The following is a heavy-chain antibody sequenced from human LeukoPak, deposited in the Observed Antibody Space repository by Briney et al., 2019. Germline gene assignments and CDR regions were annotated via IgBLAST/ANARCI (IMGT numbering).Heavy chain of an antibody. CDR2: IYSGGST. V-gene: IGHV3-66*01. CDR3: AKGYCTGTSCYTGLDY. CDR1: GFTVSSNY. Sequence: GGSLRLSCAASGFTVSSNYMSWVRQAPGKGLEWVSVIYSGGSTYYADSVKGRFTISRDNSKNTLYLQMNSLRAEDTAVYYCAKGYCTGTSCYTGLDYWGQGTLVTVSS. D-gene: IGHD2-2*02. J-gene: IGHJ4*02.